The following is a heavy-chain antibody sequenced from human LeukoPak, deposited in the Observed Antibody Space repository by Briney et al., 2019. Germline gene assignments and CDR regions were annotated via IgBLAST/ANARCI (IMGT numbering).Heavy chain of an antibody. CDR3: AKSRYYDSSGCSWGFDY. J-gene: IGHJ4*02. CDR2: ISGSGGST. Sequence: GGSLRLSCAASGFTFSSYAMSWVRQAPGKGLEWVSAISGSGGSTYYADSVKGRFTISRDNSKNTLYLQMNSLRAEDTAVYYCAKSRYYDSSGCSWGFDYWGQGTLVTVSS. CDR1: GFTFSSYA. V-gene: IGHV3-23*01. D-gene: IGHD3-22*01.